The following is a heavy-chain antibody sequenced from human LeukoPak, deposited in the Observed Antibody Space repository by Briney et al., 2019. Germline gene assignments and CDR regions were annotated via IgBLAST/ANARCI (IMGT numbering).Heavy chain of an antibody. J-gene: IGHJ4*02. CDR3: ARSPSSSWQYYFDY. V-gene: IGHV3-11*01. CDR1: GFTFSDYY. CDR2: ISSSGSTI. Sequence: KPGVSLRLSCAASGFTFSDYYMSWIRQAPGKGLEWVSYISSSGSTIYYADSVKGRFTISRDNAKNSLYLQMNSLRAEDTAVYYCARSPSSSWQYYFDYWGQGTLVTVSS. D-gene: IGHD6-13*01.